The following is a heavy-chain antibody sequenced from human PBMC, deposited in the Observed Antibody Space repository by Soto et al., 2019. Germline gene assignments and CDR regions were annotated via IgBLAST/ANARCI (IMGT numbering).Heavy chain of an antibody. V-gene: IGHV3-30-3*01. J-gene: IGHJ4*02. CDR2: ISYDGSNK. Sequence: QVQLVESGGGVVQPGRSLRLSCAASGFTFSSYAMHWVRQAPGKGLEWVAVISYDGSNKYYADSVKGRFTISRDNSKNTLYLQMNSLRAVDTAVYYCAREVIFTWNDVDYWGQGTLVTVSS. CDR1: GFTFSSYA. D-gene: IGHD1-1*01. CDR3: AREVIFTWNDVDY.